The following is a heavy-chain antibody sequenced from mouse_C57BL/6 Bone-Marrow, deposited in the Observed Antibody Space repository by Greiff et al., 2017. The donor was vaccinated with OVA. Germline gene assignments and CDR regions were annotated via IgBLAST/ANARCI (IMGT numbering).Heavy chain of an antibody. J-gene: IGHJ2*01. CDR1: GFSLSTFGMG. Sequence: QVQLKESGPGILQPSQTLSLTCSFSGFSLSTFGMGVGWIRQPSGKGLEWLAHIWWDDDKYYNPALKSRLTISKATSKNQVFLKIANVDTADTATYYCARTFYYYGSSHYWGQGTTLTVSS. CDR2: IWWDDDK. D-gene: IGHD1-1*01. CDR3: ARTFYYYGSSHY. V-gene: IGHV8-8*01.